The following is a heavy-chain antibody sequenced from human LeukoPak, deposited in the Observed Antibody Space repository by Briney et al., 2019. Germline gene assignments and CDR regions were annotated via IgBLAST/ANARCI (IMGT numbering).Heavy chain of an antibody. V-gene: IGHV4-59*01. CDR1: GGSINSYY. CDR2: VYYSGST. CDR3: ARFIQDNNWYSSFDY. D-gene: IGHD1-1*01. Sequence: SETLSLTCSVSGGSINSYYWSWMRQPPGKGLEWIGYVYYSGSTNYNPSLKSRVTMSVDTSKNQFFLKLTSATAADTAVYFCARFIQDNNWYSSFDYWGQGVLVTVSS. J-gene: IGHJ4*02.